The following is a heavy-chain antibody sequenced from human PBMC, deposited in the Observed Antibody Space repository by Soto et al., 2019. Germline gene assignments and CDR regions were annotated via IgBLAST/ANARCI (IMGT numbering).Heavy chain of an antibody. CDR2: ISHSGST. CDR3: ARGAPYCSSTSCYAGYYFDY. V-gene: IGHV4-34*01. CDR1: GGSFSGYY. J-gene: IGHJ4*02. Sequence: SETLSLTCAVYGGSFSGYYWSWIRQPPGKGLEWIGEISHSGSTNYNPSLKSRVTISVDTSKNQFSLKLSSVTAADTAVYYCARGAPYCSSTSCYAGYYFDYWGQGTLVTVSS. D-gene: IGHD2-2*01.